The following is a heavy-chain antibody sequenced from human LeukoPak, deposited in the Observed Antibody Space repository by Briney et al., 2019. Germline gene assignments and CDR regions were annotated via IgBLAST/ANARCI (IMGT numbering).Heavy chain of an antibody. Sequence: QPGGSLRLPCAASGFTFDDYAMHWVRQAPWKGLEWVSGISWNSGSIGYADSVKGRFTISRDTSKNTLYLQMNSLRAEDTAIYYCSKKGQAENYGKPDWGQGTLVTVSS. V-gene: IGHV3-9*01. CDR3: SKKGQAENYGKPD. J-gene: IGHJ4*02. D-gene: IGHD1-7*01. CDR1: GFTFDDYA. CDR2: ISWNSGSI.